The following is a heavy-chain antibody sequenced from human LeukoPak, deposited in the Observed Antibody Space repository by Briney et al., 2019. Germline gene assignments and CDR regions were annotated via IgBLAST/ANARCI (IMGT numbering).Heavy chain of an antibody. Sequence: GGSLRLSCSASGFTFSRYAMHWVRQAPGKGLEYVSAICSNGGSTYYGDSVKGRFTISRDNSKNTLYLQMSSLRAEDTAVYYCVKARGIQLWLPGDYWGQGTLVTVSS. D-gene: IGHD5-18*01. CDR2: ICSNGGST. CDR3: VKARGIQLWLPGDY. J-gene: IGHJ4*02. CDR1: GFTFSRYA. V-gene: IGHV3-64D*09.